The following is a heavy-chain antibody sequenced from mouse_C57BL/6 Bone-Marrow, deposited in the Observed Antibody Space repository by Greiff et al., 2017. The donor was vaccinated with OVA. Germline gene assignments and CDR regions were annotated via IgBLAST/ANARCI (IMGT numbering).Heavy chain of an antibody. D-gene: IGHD1-1*01. CDR2: IWRGGST. CDR3: AKNGTTVVAGDWYFDV. Sequence: VQLQQSGPGLVQPSQSLSITCTVSGFSLTSYGVHWVRQSPGKGLEWLGVIWRGGSTDYNAAFMSRLSITKDNSKSQVFFKMNSLQADDTAIYYCAKNGTTVVAGDWYFDVWGTGTTVTVSS. J-gene: IGHJ1*03. V-gene: IGHV2-5*01. CDR1: GFSLTSYG.